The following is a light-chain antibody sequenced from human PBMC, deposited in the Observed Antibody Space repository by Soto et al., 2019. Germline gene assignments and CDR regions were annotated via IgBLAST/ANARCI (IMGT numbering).Light chain of an antibody. CDR1: QSVGGNY. Sequence: EIVLTQAPGTLSLSPGERATLSCRASQSVGGNYVAWYQQKPGQAPRLLIYGASSRATGIPDRFSGSGSGTDFTLTINRLEPEDFAVFYCQQYGSSPGTFGQGTKVAIK. V-gene: IGKV3-20*01. J-gene: IGKJ1*01. CDR2: GAS. CDR3: QQYGSSPGT.